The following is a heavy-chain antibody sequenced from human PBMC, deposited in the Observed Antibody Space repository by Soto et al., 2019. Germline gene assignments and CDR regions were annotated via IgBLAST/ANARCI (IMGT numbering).Heavy chain of an antibody. V-gene: IGHV3-15*01. Sequence: TGGSLRLSCAASGFTFSNAWMSWVRQAPGKGLEWVGRIKSKTDGGTTDYVAPVKGRFTISRDDSKNTLYLQMNSLKTEDTAVYYCTTDSSTSSDGMDVWGQGTTVTVSS. CDR2: IKSKTDGGTT. J-gene: IGHJ6*02. CDR1: GFTFSNAW. CDR3: TTDSSTSSDGMDV. D-gene: IGHD2-2*01.